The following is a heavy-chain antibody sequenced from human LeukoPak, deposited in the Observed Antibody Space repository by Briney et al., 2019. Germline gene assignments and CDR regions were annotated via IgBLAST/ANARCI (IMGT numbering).Heavy chain of an antibody. V-gene: IGHV4-59*12. CDR1: GGSISTYF. CDR2: IYYSGRT. D-gene: IGHD3-22*01. J-gene: IGHJ3*02. CDR3: ARDTYYYDSGGYDDAFDI. Sequence: SETLSLTCTVSGGSISTYFWSWIRQPPGRGLEWIGHIYYSGRTNYNPPLKSRVTISVDTSKNQFSLELSSVTAADTAVYYCARDTYYYDSGGYDDAFDIWGPGTTVTVSS.